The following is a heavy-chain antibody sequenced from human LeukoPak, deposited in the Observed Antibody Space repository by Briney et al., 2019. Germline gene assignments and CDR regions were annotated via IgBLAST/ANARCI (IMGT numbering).Heavy chain of an antibody. V-gene: IGHV3-23*01. J-gene: IGHJ3*02. Sequence: GGSLRLSCAASGFSFSSYAMSWVRQAPGKGLEWVSGTSGSGYTTNYADSVRGRFTISRDNSKNTLYLQMDSRRAEDTAVYYCARDLCRGCCCYVGAFDICGQGTMVTVHS. CDR2: TSGSGYTT. D-gene: IGHD2-15*01. CDR3: ARDLCRGCCCYVGAFDI. CDR1: GFSFSSYA.